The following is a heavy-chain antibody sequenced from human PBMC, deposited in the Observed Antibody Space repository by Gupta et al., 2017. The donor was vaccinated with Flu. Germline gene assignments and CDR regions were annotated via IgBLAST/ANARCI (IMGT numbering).Heavy chain of an antibody. CDR3: AREKFCHTTTCYRYFDP. J-gene: IGHJ5*02. V-gene: IGHV1-2*06. CDR2: INPHSGST. CDR1: GYSFSDYY. Sequence: VQLVQSGAEVKKPGASVKVSCKASGYSFSDYYIHCVRQAPGQGLEWMGRINPHSGSTNYQQKFQGRVTITEDSSLSTAYMELSRLTSDDTAVYYCAREKFCHTTTCYRYFDPWGQGTLVTVSS. D-gene: IGHD2-2*02.